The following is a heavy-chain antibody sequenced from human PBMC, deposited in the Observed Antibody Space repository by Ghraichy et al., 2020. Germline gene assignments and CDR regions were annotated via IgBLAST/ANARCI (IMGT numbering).Heavy chain of an antibody. CDR1: GFTFSSYA. Sequence: GGSLRLSCAASGFTFSSYAMSWVRQAPGKGLEWVSAISCSGGSTYYADSVKGRFTISRDNSKNTLYLQMNSLRAEDTAVYYCAKHSCSSTSCPLNWFDPWSQGNLVTVSP. D-gene: IGHD2-2*01. CDR2: ISCSGGST. CDR3: AKHSCSSTSCPLNWFDP. V-gene: IGHV3-23*01. J-gene: IGHJ5*02.